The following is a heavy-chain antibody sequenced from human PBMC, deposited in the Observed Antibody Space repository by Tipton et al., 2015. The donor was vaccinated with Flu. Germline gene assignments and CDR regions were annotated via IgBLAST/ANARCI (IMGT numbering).Heavy chain of an antibody. V-gene: IGHV3-23*01. CDR1: GFTFGSYS. CDR3: VKGGWGSVFDY. D-gene: IGHD3-16*01. Sequence: SLRLSCTASGFTFGSYSMSWVRQAPGKGPQWVSVISKNGGSIYYADSVKGRFTISRDNSKNTVDMHMNSLRAEDTAVYYCVKGGWGSVFDYWGQGTLVTVSS. J-gene: IGHJ4*02. CDR2: ISKNGGSI.